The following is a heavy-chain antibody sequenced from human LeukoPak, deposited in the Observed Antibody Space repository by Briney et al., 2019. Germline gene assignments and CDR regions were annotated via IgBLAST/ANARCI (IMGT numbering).Heavy chain of an antibody. Sequence: SETLSLTCTVSGGSISDYYWIWTRLPPGKGLEWIGYIYYSGTTYYYNPSLRSRVTMSVDTSNNQFSLKLSSVTAADTAVYYCARLDKHTGSRLPDYWGQGTLVTVSS. V-gene: IGHV4-59*08. CDR1: GGSISDYY. J-gene: IGHJ4*02. CDR3: ARLDKHTGSRLPDY. D-gene: IGHD6-25*01. CDR2: IYYSGTTY.